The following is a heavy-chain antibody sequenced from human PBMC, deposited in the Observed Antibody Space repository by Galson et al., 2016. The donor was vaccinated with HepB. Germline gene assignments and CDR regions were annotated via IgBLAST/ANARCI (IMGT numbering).Heavy chain of an antibody. J-gene: IGHJ4*02. Sequence: SLRLSCAASGFTFSSLALHWVRQAPGKGLEWVTVISYDGRKRYYADSVKGRFSISRDDSKNTLYLEMNSLRPEDTAVYYCATDDDGGDYRLDYWGQGTPGTVSS. D-gene: IGHD4-17*01. CDR1: GFTFSSLA. CDR2: ISYDGRKR. CDR3: ATDDDGGDYRLDY. V-gene: IGHV3-30*04.